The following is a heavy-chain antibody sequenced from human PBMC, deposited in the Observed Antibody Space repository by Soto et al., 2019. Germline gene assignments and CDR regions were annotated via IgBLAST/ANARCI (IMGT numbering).Heavy chain of an antibody. D-gene: IGHD6-13*01. CDR2: IYYSGST. CDR1: GGSVSSGSYY. V-gene: IGHV4-61*01. CDR3: AGVSIAAPYYYYGMDV. J-gene: IGHJ6*02. Sequence: QVQLQESGPGLVKPSETLSLTCTVSGGSVSSGSYYWSWIRQPPGKGLEWIGYIYYSGSTNYNPSLKSRVTISVDTSKNQCSRKLSSVTAADTAVYYCAGVSIAAPYYYYGMDVWGQGTTVTVSS.